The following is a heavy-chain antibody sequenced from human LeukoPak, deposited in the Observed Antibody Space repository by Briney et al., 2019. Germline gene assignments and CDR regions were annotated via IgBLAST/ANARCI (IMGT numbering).Heavy chain of an antibody. CDR2: IYYSGST. Sequence: PSETLSLTCTVSGGSISSSSYYWGWIRQPPGKGLEWIGSIYYSGSTNYNPSLKSRVTISVDTSKNQFSLKLSSVTAADTAVYYCARHRYYYDSSGYYYYYYMDVWGKGTTVTISS. CDR1: GGSISSSSYY. CDR3: ARHRYYYDSSGYYYYYYMDV. V-gene: IGHV4-39*01. J-gene: IGHJ6*03. D-gene: IGHD3-22*01.